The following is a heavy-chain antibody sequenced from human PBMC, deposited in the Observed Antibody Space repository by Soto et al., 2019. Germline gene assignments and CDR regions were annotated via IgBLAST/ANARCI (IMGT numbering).Heavy chain of an antibody. D-gene: IGHD3-10*01. CDR1: GGTFSSYA. CDR2: IIPIFGTA. CDR3: ARQDEGSGSYYRYWFDP. J-gene: IGHJ5*02. V-gene: IGHV1-69*01. Sequence: QVPLVQSGAEVKKPGSSVKVSCKASGGTFSSYAISWVRQAPGQGLEWMGGIIPIFGTANYAQKFQGRVTITADESTSTAYMELSSLRSEDTAVYYCARQDEGSGSYYRYWFDPWGQGTLVTVSS.